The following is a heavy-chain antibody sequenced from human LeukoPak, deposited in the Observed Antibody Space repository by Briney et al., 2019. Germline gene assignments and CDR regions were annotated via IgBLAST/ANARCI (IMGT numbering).Heavy chain of an antibody. Sequence: PGGSLRLSCAASGFTVSSNYMSWVRQAPGKGLKCVSVIYSGDGGTYYADSVKGRFTISRDNAKNTLYLQMNSLRAEDTAVFYCARVATVAFYGMDVWGQGTTVTVSS. J-gene: IGHJ6*02. V-gene: IGHV3-66*01. D-gene: IGHD4-23*01. CDR2: IYSGDGGT. CDR3: ARVATVAFYGMDV. CDR1: GFTVSSNY.